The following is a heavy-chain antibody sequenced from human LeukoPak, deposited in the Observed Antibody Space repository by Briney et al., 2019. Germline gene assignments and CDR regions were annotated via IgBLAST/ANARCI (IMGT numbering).Heavy chain of an antibody. CDR3: TTDGTYYGSGSYFCEFQH. V-gene: IGHV3-30*03. Sequence: GGALRLSRAPSGFTLSSYGIHWVRPAPRKGLGWVALISYDGSNSYYADSVKGRFTISRDNSKYTLYLQMNSRKTEDTGVYYCTTDGTYYGSGSYFCEFQHRGQGTLVTVSS. CDR1: GFTLSSYG. CDR2: ISYDGSNS. J-gene: IGHJ1*01. D-gene: IGHD3-10*01.